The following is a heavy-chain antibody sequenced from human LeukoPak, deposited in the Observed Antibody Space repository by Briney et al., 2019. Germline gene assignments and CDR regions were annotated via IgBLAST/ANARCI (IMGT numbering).Heavy chain of an antibody. D-gene: IGHD6-13*01. Sequence: PGGSLRLSCAASGFTVSSNYMSWVRQTPGKGLVWVSRINSDGSSTAYADSVKGRFTISRDNAKNTLYLEMNSLRVEDTAVYYCGRDFSSSCSLDYWGQGTLVTVSS. CDR2: INSDGSST. J-gene: IGHJ4*02. CDR3: GRDFSSSCSLDY. V-gene: IGHV3-74*01. CDR1: GFTVSSNY.